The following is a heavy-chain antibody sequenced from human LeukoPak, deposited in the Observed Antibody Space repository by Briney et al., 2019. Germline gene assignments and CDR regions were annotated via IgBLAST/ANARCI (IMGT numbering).Heavy chain of an antibody. CDR2: ISYDGSNK. D-gene: IGHD6-13*01. J-gene: IGHJ4*02. V-gene: IGHV3-30*04. CDR1: GFTFSSYA. CDR3: ARAPRSLYYFDY. Sequence: PGGSLRLSCAASGFTFSSYAMHWVRQAPGKGLEGVAVISYDGSNKYYADSVKGRFTISRDNSKNTLYLQMNSLSAEDTAVYYCARAPRSLYYFDYWGQGTLVTVSS.